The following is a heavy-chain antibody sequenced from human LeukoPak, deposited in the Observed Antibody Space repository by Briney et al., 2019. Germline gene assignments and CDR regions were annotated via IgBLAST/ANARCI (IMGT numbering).Heavy chain of an antibody. Sequence: SQTLSLTCAVTGDSISSGAYSWSWIRQPPGKGLQWIGYIYHIGSTYYNPSLSSRVTISVDRSKNQFSLKMTSVTVADTAVYFCARVNRGATDYWGQGTLVTISA. CDR3: ARVNRGATDY. CDR2: IYHIGST. V-gene: IGHV4-30-2*01. D-gene: IGHD5-12*01. J-gene: IGHJ4*02. CDR1: GDSISSGAYS.